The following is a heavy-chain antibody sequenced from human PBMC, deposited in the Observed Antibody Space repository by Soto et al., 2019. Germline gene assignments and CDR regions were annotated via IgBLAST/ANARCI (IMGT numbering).Heavy chain of an antibody. D-gene: IGHD3-22*01. CDR1: GEAFEGSY. CDR3: AREWIYDSSGYYIQEDYGMDV. CDR2: INPNSGGT. Sequence: GASVKVCWEACGEAFEGSYRRWARQAPGQGLEWMGWINPNSGGTNYAQKFQGWVTMTRDTSISTAYMELSRLRSDDTAVYYCAREWIYDSSGYYIQEDYGMDVWGQGTTVTVSS. V-gene: IGHV1-2*04. J-gene: IGHJ6*02.